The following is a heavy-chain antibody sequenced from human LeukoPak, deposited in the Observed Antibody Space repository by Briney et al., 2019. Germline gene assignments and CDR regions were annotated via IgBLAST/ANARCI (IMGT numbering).Heavy chain of an antibody. V-gene: IGHV3-7*01. CDR2: IKEDGSEK. CDR3: VRAVRRSFDI. J-gene: IGHJ3*02. D-gene: IGHD3-10*01. Sequence: GGSLRLSCAASGFTFSSYWMTWVRQAPGKGPEWVANIKEDGSEKYYVDSVKGRFTVSRDNARKSLFLQMNDLRDEDAAVYYCVRAVRRSFDIWGQGTMVTVSS. CDR1: GFTFSSYW.